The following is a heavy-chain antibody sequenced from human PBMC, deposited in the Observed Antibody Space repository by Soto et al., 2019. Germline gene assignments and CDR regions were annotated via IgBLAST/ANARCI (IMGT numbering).Heavy chain of an antibody. CDR2: MNPNSGNT. J-gene: IGHJ5*02. V-gene: IGHV1-8*01. CDR1: GYTFTSYD. Sequence: GASVKVSCKASGYTFTSYDINWVRQATGQGLEWMGWMNPNSGNTGYAQKFQGRVTMTRNTSVSTAYMELSSLRSEDAAVYYCARRRTVRNWFDPWGQGTLVTVCS. D-gene: IGHD4-4*01. CDR3: ARRRTVRNWFDP.